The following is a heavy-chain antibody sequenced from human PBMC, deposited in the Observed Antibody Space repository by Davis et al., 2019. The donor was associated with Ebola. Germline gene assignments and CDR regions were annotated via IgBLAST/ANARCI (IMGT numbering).Heavy chain of an antibody. D-gene: IGHD6-13*01. CDR3: ARVSSSWSFDY. J-gene: IGHJ4*02. CDR2: INAGNGNT. CDR1: GYIFTNYA. V-gene: IGHV1-3*01. Sequence: AASVKVSCKTSGYIFTNYAMHWVRQAPGQRLEWMGWINAGNGNTKYSQKFQGRVTITRDTSASTAYMELRSLRSDDTAVYYCARVSSSWSFDYWGQGTLVTVSS.